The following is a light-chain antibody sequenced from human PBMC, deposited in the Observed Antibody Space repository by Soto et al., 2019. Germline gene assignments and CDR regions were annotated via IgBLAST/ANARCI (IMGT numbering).Light chain of an antibody. V-gene: IGKV3-20*01. J-gene: IGKJ4*01. CDR3: QQYDSSPLT. Sequence: EIVLTQSPGTLSLSPGERATLSCRASQSVSSSYLAWYQQKPGQAPRLLIYGASSWATGIPDRFSGSGSGTDFTLTISRLEPEDFAVYYCQQYDSSPLTFDGGTKVEIK. CDR1: QSVSSSY. CDR2: GAS.